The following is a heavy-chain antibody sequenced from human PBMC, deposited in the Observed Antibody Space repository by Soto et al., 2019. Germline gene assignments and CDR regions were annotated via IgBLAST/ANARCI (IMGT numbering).Heavy chain of an antibody. D-gene: IGHD3-9*01. J-gene: IGHJ6*02. CDR3: ARDRYDILTDNYGMDV. CDR2: IIPILGIA. Sequence: QVQLVQSGAEVKKPGSSVKVSCKASGGTFSSYTISWVRQAPGQGLEWMGRIIPILGIANYAQKFQGRVTIAADKSTSTAYRELSSLGSEDTAVYYCARDRYDILTDNYGMDVWGQGTTVTVSS. V-gene: IGHV1-69*08. CDR1: GGTFSSYT.